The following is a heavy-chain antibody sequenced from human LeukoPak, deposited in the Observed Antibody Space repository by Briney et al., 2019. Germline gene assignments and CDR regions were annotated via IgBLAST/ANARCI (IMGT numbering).Heavy chain of an antibody. CDR2: ISSSSSYI. CDR1: GFTFSSYS. Sequence: GGSLRLSCAASGFTFSSYSMNWVRQAPGKGLEWVSSISSSSSYIYYADSVKGRFTISRDNSKNTLYLQMNSLRAEDTAVYYCAKDQYGGNPQYYFDYWGQGTLVTVSS. V-gene: IGHV3-21*04. CDR3: AKDQYGGNPQYYFDY. J-gene: IGHJ4*02. D-gene: IGHD4-23*01.